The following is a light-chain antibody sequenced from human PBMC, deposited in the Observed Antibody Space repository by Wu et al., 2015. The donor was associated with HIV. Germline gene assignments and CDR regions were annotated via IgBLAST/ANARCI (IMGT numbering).Light chain of an antibody. Sequence: EIVLTQSPGTLSLSPGDRATLSCRASQSVRSSYLAWYQQKPGQAPRLLIYGASIRATGIPDRFSGSGSGTDFTLTITGLEPEDFAVYYCQQFSYSPGSFGPGTTVDIK. CDR3: QQFSYSPGS. J-gene: IGKJ3*01. V-gene: IGKV3-20*01. CDR2: GAS. CDR1: QSVRSSY.